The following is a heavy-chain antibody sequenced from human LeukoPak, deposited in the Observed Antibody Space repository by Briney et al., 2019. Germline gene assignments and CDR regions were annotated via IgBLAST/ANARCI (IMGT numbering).Heavy chain of an antibody. D-gene: IGHD3-10*01. CDR2: IYYSGTT. CDR1: GGSISTGSYY. Sequence: SETLSLTCTVSGGSISTGSYYWGWIRQPPGKGLEWIGSIYYSGTTFYNPSLKSRVTISVDTSKRQFSLKLGSVTAADTAVYYCAREQYYYGSGSIAYYFDYWGQGTLVTVSS. J-gene: IGHJ4*02. CDR3: AREQYYYGSGSIAYYFDY. V-gene: IGHV4-39*07.